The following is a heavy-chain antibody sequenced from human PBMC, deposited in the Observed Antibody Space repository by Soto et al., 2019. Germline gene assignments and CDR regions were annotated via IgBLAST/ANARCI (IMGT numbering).Heavy chain of an antibody. Sequence: SVTLSLTGAVHSGSFRGLSWRWMGQPPGKGLEWIGEINHSGSTNYNPSLKSRVTMSVDTSKNQFSLKLSSVTAADTAVYYCARTSRFDCWGQGTLVTVSS. D-gene: IGHD6-6*01. CDR3: ARTSRFDC. V-gene: IGHV4-34*01. J-gene: IGHJ4*02. CDR2: INHSGST. CDR1: SGSFRGLS.